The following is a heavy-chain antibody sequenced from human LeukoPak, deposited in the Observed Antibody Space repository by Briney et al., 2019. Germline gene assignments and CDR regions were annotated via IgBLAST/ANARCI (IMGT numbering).Heavy chain of an antibody. Sequence: QPGGSLRLSCAAYGFTFRSYWMHWVRQAPGKGLVWVSHINSDGSSTTYADSVKGRFTISRDNAKNTLYLQMNTLRVEDTAVYYCANYGGNSPLWGQGTLVTVSS. J-gene: IGHJ4*02. V-gene: IGHV3-74*01. CDR1: GFTFRSYW. CDR2: INSDGSST. CDR3: ANYGGNSPL. D-gene: IGHD4-23*01.